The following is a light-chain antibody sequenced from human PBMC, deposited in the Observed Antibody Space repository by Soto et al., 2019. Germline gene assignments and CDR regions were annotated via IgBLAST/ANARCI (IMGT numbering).Light chain of an antibody. CDR2: SSN. CDR1: SSNIGTNS. Sequence: QSVLTQPPSASGTPGQRVTISCSGSSSNIGTNSVNWYQHLPGTAPKLLMYSSNQRPSGVPDRFSGSKSGTSASLAISGLQSEDEADYYCAAWDDTLNALLFGGGTKVTVL. CDR3: AAWDDTLNALL. J-gene: IGLJ2*01. V-gene: IGLV1-44*01.